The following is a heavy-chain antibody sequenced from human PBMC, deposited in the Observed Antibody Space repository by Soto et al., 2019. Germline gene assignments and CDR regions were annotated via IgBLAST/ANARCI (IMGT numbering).Heavy chain of an antibody. V-gene: IGHV1-18*01. Sequence: QVQLVQSGAEVKKPGASVNVSCKASGYTFTTYSLSWVRQVPGHGLEWMGWISAYNGNTNYAQKIKGRVTMTRDTSTNKAHLELRSPRSDDTAVYYCARAVYGDNSGSWYLDLWGRGTLVTVSS. J-gene: IGHJ2*01. CDR3: ARAVYGDNSGSWYLDL. CDR2: ISAYNGNT. D-gene: IGHD4-17*01. CDR1: GYTFTTYS.